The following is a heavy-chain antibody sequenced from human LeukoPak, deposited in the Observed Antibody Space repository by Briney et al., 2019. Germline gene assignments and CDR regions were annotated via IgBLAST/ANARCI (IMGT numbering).Heavy chain of an antibody. CDR1: GGSISSRSYY. V-gene: IGHV4-39*01. Sequence: SETLSLTCTVSGGSISSRSYYWGWIRQPPGKGLEWIGSIYYSGSTYYNPSLQSRVTISVDSSKNQFSLKLSSVTAADTAVYFCARIRGVILGPIDYWGQGTLITVSS. D-gene: IGHD3-10*01. J-gene: IGHJ4*02. CDR3: ARIRGVILGPIDY. CDR2: IYYSGST.